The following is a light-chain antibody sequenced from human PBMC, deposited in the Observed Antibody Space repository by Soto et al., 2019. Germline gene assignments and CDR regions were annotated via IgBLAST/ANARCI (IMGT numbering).Light chain of an antibody. V-gene: IGLV2-14*01. J-gene: IGLJ1*01. CDR1: ISDVGIYNY. Sequence: QSALTQPASVSGSPGQSITISCTGAISDVGIYNYVSWYQQHPGKAPKLIIYDVSNRPSGVSNRFSGSKSGNTASLTISGLQAEDEADYYCSSYTSGRTLYVFGTGTKVTVL. CDR3: SSYTSGRTLYV. CDR2: DVS.